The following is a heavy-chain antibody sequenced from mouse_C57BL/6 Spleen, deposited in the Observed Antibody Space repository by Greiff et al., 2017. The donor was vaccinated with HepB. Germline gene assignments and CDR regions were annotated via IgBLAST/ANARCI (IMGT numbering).Heavy chain of an antibody. CDR2: IHPNSGST. J-gene: IGHJ2*01. CDR3: ARKGSSGGFDY. D-gene: IGHD3-2*02. Sequence: VQLQQPGAELVKPGASVKLSCKASGYTFTSYWMHWVKQRPGQGLEWIGMIHPNSGSTNYNEKFKSKATLTVDKSSSTAYMQLSSLTSEDSAVYYCARKGSSGGFDYWGQGTTLTVSS. CDR1: GYTFTSYW. V-gene: IGHV1-64*01.